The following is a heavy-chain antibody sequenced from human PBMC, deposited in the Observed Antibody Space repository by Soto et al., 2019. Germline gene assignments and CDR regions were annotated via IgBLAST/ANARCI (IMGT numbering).Heavy chain of an antibody. J-gene: IGHJ4*02. CDR1: GYTFTSYY. D-gene: IGHD5-18*01. V-gene: IGHV1-46*01. CDR2: INPSGGST. Sequence: QVQLVQSGAEVKKPGASVKVSCKESGYTFTSYYMHWVRQAPGQGLEWMGIINPSGGSTSYAQKFQGRVTMTRDTSTSTVYMELSSLRSEDTAVYYCARYGYSYGSFDYWGQGTLVTVSS. CDR3: ARYGYSYGSFDY.